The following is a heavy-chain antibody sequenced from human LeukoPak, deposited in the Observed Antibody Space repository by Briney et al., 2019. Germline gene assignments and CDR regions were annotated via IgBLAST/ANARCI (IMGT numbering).Heavy chain of an antibody. CDR2: IYNSGST. V-gene: IGHV4-59*01. J-gene: IGHJ4*02. Sequence: SETLSLTCTVSGGSISIYYWSWVRQPPGKGLEWIGYIYNSGSTNYNPSLKSRVTISVDTSKNQFSLKLSSVTAADTAVYYCARDRVRGNSNPFFDYWGQGTLVTVSS. CDR1: GGSISIYY. D-gene: IGHD4-11*01. CDR3: ARDRVRGNSNPFFDY.